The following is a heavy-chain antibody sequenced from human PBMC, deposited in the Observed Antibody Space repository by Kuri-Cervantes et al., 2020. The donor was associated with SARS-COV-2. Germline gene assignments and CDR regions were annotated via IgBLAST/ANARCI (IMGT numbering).Heavy chain of an antibody. CDR2: IKSKTDGGTT. CDR3: TTDFVVVPAAFFDY. D-gene: IGHD2-2*01. Sequence: GESLKISCAASGFSLSSYGIHWVRQAPGKGLEWVGRIKSKTDGGTTDYAAPVKGRFTISRDDSKNTLYLQMNSLKTEDTAVYYCTTDFVVVPAAFFDYWGQGTLVTVSS. CDR1: GFSLSSYG. J-gene: IGHJ4*02. V-gene: IGHV3-15*01.